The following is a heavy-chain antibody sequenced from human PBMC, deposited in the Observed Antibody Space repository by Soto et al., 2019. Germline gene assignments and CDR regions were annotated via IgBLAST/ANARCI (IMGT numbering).Heavy chain of an antibody. Sequence: QITLKESGPTLVKPTQTLTLTCTFSGFSLSTSGVGVNWIRQPPGKALEWLALIYWDDDKRYSPSLKSRPTITKDTSKNQVVLTMTDMDPVDTATYYCAHRSYYTQALDFWGQGTLVTVSS. J-gene: IGHJ4*02. V-gene: IGHV2-5*02. CDR1: GFSLSTSGVG. CDR2: IYWDDDK. CDR3: AHRSYYTQALDF. D-gene: IGHD3-3*01.